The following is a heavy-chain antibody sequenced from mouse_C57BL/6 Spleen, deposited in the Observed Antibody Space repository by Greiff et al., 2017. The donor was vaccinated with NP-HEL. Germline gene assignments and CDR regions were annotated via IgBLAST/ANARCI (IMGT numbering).Heavy chain of an antibody. D-gene: IGHD2-2*01. CDR3: ARETVYYGYDAGAY. CDR2: IYPGDGDT. V-gene: IGHV1-82*01. Sequence: VQGVESGPELVKPGASVKISCKASGYAFSSSWMNWVKQRPGKGLEWIGRIYPGDGDTNYNGKFKGKATLTADKSSSTAYMQLSSLTSEDSAVYFCARETVYYGYDAGAYWGQGTLVTVSA. CDR1: GYAFSSSW. J-gene: IGHJ3*01.